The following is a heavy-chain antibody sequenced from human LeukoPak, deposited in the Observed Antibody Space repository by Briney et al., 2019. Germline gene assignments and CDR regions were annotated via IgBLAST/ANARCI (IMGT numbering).Heavy chain of an antibody. CDR3: AKDRVAGSSGPYYFDY. J-gene: IGHJ4*02. CDR2: IRYDGSNK. CDR1: GFTFSSCS. V-gene: IGHV3-30*02. D-gene: IGHD3-22*01. Sequence: PGGSLRLSCAASGFTFSSCSMNWVRQAPGKGLEWVAFIRYDGSNKYYADSVKGRFTISRDNSKNTLYLQMNSLRAEDTAVYYCAKDRVAGSSGPYYFDYWGQGTLVTVSS.